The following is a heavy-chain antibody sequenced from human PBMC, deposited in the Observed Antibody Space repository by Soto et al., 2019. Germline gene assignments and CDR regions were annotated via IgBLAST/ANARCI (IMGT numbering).Heavy chain of an antibody. CDR3: ARDGVGGYLNPYGMDV. J-gene: IGHJ6*02. D-gene: IGHD2-2*01. CDR1: GYTFTSNA. V-gene: IGHV1-18*01. Sequence: QVQLVQSGAEVKKPGASVKGSCKASGYTFTSNAISWVRQAPGQGLEWMGWIRGYNGNTNYAEKVQGRVTLTTDTATSTAYMELRSLRSDDTAVYYCARDGVGGYLNPYGMDVWGQGTTVTVSS. CDR2: IRGYNGNT.